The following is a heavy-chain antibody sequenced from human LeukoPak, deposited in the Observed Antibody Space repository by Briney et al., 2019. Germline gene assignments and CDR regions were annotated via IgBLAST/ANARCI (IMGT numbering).Heavy chain of an antibody. V-gene: IGHV4-59*01. J-gene: IGHJ4*02. D-gene: IGHD2-2*01. Sequence: SETLSLTCAVYGGSFSGYYWSWIRQPPGKGLEWIGYIYYSGSTNYNPSLKSRVTISVDTSKNQFSLKLSSVTAADTAVYYCARGDVGYCSSTSCHYFDYWGQGTLVTVPS. CDR3: ARGDVGYCSSTSCHYFDY. CDR2: IYYSGST. CDR1: GGSFSGYY.